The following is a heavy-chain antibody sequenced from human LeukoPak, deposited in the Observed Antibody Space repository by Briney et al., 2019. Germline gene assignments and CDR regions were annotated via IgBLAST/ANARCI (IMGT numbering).Heavy chain of an antibody. CDR2: INHSGST. J-gene: IGHJ4*02. Sequence: SSETLSLTCAVYGGSFSGYYWSWIRQPPGKGLEWIGEINHSGSTNYNPSLKSRVTISVDTSKNQFSLKLSSVTAADTAVYYCARGGLAMVRIWGQGTLVTVSS. CDR1: GGSFSGYY. CDR3: ARGGLAMVRI. V-gene: IGHV4-34*01. D-gene: IGHD5-18*01.